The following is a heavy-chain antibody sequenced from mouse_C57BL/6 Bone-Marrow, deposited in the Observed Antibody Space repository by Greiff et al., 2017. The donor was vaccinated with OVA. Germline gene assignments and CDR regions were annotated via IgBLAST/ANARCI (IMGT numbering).Heavy chain of an antibody. CDR1: GYSFTGYY. Sequence: EVQRVESGPELVKPGASVKISCKASGYSFTGYYMHWVKQSHGNILDWIGYIYPYNGVSSYNQKFKGKATLTVDKSSSTAYMELRSLTSEDSAVYYCARWVYYDYDDAMDYWGQGTSVTVSS. J-gene: IGHJ4*01. CDR3: ARWVYYDYDDAMDY. CDR2: IYPYNGVS. V-gene: IGHV1-31*01. D-gene: IGHD2-4*01.